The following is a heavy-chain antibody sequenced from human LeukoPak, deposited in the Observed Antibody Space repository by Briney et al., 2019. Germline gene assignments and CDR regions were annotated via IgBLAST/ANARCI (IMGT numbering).Heavy chain of an antibody. V-gene: IGHV3-64*01. J-gene: IGHJ4*02. CDR1: GFTFSSYA. CDR2: ISSNGGST. Sequence: GGSLRLSCAASGFTFSSYAMHWVRQAPGKGLEYVSAISSNGGSTYYANSVKGRFTISRDNSKNTLYLQMGGLRAEDMAVYYCAREGWDASSSWYSEPTPYFDYWGQGTLVTVSS. D-gene: IGHD6-13*01. CDR3: AREGWDASSSWYSEPTPYFDY.